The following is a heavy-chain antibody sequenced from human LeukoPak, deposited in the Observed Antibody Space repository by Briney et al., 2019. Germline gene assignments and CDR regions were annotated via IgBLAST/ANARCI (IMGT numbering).Heavy chain of an antibody. V-gene: IGHV3-7*01. D-gene: IGHD2-8*02. CDR3: ATSTGWRFDY. J-gene: IGHJ4*02. Sequence: PGGSLRLSCVASGFTLSNYWMSWVRQAPGKGLEWVANIREDGNEEYYVDSVKGRFTISRDNAKNSLWLQMNSLRAKDTAVYYCATSTGWRFDYWGQGTLVTVSS. CDR2: IREDGNEE. CDR1: GFTLSNYW.